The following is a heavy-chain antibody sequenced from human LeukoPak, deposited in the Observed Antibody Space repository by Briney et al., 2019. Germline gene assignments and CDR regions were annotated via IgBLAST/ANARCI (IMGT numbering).Heavy chain of an antibody. CDR1: GVSISSSNSY. CDR3: ARLYNYYGSGSYYAPSPAGHFDY. V-gene: IGHV4-39*01. Sequence: PSETLSLTRTVSGVSISSSNSYWRWSRQPPGKGLDRIDSSCYSGSTYYNPSVKSRVTISVDTSKNQFSLTLSSVTAADTAVYYCARLYNYYGSGSYYAPSPAGHFDYWGQGTLVTVSS. D-gene: IGHD3-10*01. J-gene: IGHJ4*02. CDR2: SCYSGST.